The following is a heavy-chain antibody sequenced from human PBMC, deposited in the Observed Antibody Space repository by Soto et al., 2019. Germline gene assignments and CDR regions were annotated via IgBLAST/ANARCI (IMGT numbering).Heavy chain of an antibody. V-gene: IGHV3-48*03. Sequence: EVQLVESGGGLVQPGGSLRLSCAASGFTFSGSEMNWVRQAPGKGLEWSSYISISGESVNYADSVKGRFTISRDNAKNSLYLQMNSLRGEDTALYYCAEDLTGSTGGWGQGTLVTVSS. J-gene: IGHJ4*02. CDR2: ISISGESV. CDR1: GFTFSGSE. D-gene: IGHD1-7*01. CDR3: AEDLTGSTGG.